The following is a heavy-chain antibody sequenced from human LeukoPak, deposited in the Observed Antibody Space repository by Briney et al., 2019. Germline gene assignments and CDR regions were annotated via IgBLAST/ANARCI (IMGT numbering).Heavy chain of an antibody. CDR2: INHSGST. CDR1: GGSVSGGSISSYH. J-gene: IGHJ4*02. CDR3: ARRKLTVAGPYSDY. V-gene: IGHV4-39*01. Sequence: PSETLSLTCTVSGGSVSGGSISSYHWSWIRQPPGKGLEWIGEINHSGSTNYNPSLKSRVTISVDTSKNQFSLKLSSVTAADTAVYYCARRKLTVAGPYSDYWGQGTLVTVSS. D-gene: IGHD6-19*01.